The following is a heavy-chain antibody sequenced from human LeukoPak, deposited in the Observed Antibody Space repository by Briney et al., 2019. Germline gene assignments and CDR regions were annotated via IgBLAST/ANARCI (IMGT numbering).Heavy chain of an antibody. V-gene: IGHV1-2*02. Sequence: ASVKVSCKASGYTFTGYYMHWVRQAPGQGLEWMGWINPNSGGTNYAQKFQGRVTMTRDTSISTAYMELSRLRSDDTALYYCAKAAGYCSGGDCYGGLYYYYYYLDVWGKGTTVTISS. J-gene: IGHJ6*03. CDR2: INPNSGGT. CDR3: AKAAGYCSGGDCYGGLYYYYYYLDV. D-gene: IGHD2-15*01. CDR1: GYTFTGYY.